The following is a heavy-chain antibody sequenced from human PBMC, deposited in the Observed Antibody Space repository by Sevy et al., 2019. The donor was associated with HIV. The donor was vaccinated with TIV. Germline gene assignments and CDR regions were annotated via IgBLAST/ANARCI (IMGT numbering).Heavy chain of an antibody. D-gene: IGHD5-18*01. CDR2: MRSKAFAGTT. CDR1: GFTLGDYA. Sequence: GGSLRLSCTTSGFTLGDYAMSWVRQAPGKGLEWVGFMRSKAFAGTTEYAASVKGRFTISTDDAKPSAHLQMKSLRTEDTGVYYCIRSRLLGYTAMVPDYWGQGTLVTVSS. J-gene: IGHJ4*02. V-gene: IGHV3-49*04. CDR3: IRSRLLGYTAMVPDY.